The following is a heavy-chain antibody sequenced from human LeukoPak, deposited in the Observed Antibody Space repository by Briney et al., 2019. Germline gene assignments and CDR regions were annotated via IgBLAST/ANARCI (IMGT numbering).Heavy chain of an antibody. V-gene: IGHV4-59*01. CDR2: IYHSGST. CDR1: GGSISTYY. D-gene: IGHD3-22*01. J-gene: IGHJ4*02. CDR3: ARAFGSGYHPFDY. Sequence: KPSETLSLTCTVSGGSISTYYWNWIRQPPGKGLEWIGYIYHSGSTNYNPSLQSRVTISVDTSKNQFSLNLNSVTAADTAVYYCARAFGSGYHPFDYWGQGTLVTVSS.